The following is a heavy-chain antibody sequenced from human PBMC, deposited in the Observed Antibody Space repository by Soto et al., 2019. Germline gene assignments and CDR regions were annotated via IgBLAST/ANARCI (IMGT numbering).Heavy chain of an antibody. V-gene: IGHV3-48*02. J-gene: IGHJ6*02. Sequence: GGSLRLSCAASGFTFNGYIMNWVRQAPGKGLEWVSYISSISTTIYYADSVKGRFTISRDNAKNLLYLQMNSLRDEDTAVYYCTRAPDYCSRGNCYSGGMDVWGQGTTVTVSS. CDR2: ISSISTTI. CDR3: TRAPDYCSRGNCYSGGMDV. CDR1: GFTFNGYI. D-gene: IGHD2-15*01.